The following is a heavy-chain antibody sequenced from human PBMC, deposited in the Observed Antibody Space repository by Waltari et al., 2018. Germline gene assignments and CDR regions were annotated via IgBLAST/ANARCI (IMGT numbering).Heavy chain of an antibody. CDR3: VRSAFLDV. D-gene: IGHD3-16*01. Sequence: EVQLVESGGGLVQPGGSVRLSCAASGSSFSTYWMNWARQAPGEGLVWVSRIKSDGSTTAYADSVKGRFTTSRDNAKNTLYLQMNSLRADDTAVYYCVRSAFLDVWGQGTTVTVSS. CDR2: IKSDGSTT. V-gene: IGHV3-74*01. CDR1: GSSFSTYW. J-gene: IGHJ6*02.